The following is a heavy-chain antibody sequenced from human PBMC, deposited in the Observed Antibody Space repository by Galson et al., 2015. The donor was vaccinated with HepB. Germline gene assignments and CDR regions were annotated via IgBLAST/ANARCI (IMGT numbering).Heavy chain of an antibody. CDR1: GYTFTSYY. Sequence: SVKVSCKASGYTFTSYYMHRVRQAPGQGLEWMGIINPSGGSTSYAQKLQGRVTMTRDTSTSTVYMELSSLRSEDTAVYYCAREGLVVVTAGDAFDIWGQGTMVTVSS. CDR2: INPSGGST. V-gene: IGHV1-46*04. D-gene: IGHD2-21*02. J-gene: IGHJ3*02. CDR3: AREGLVVVTAGDAFDI.